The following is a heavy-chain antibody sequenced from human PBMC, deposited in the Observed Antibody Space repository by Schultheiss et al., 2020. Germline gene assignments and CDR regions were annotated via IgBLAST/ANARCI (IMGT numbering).Heavy chain of an antibody. Sequence: GGSLRLSCTASGFTFGDYAMSWFRQAPGKGLEWVGFIRSKAYGGTTEYAASVKGRFTISRDDSKSIAYLQMNSLKTEDTAVYYCTGNYDFWSGYHRFDYWGQGTLVTVSS. CDR3: TGNYDFWSGYHRFDY. CDR1: GFTFGDYA. CDR2: IRSKAYGGTT. D-gene: IGHD3-3*01. J-gene: IGHJ4*02. V-gene: IGHV3-49*03.